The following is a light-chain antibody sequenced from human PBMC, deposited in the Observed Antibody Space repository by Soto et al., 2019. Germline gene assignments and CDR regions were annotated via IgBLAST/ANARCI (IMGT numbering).Light chain of an antibody. CDR2: DVS. CDR1: SSDIGAYNY. J-gene: IGLJ2*01. Sequence: SVLTQPASVSGSPGQSITISCTGTSSDIGAYNYVSWYQQHPGKAPKLMIYDVSNRPSGVSDRFSGSKSGNTASLTISGLQAEDEADYYCISFTSSNTGVFGGGTKLTVL. V-gene: IGLV2-14*03. CDR3: ISFTSSNTGV.